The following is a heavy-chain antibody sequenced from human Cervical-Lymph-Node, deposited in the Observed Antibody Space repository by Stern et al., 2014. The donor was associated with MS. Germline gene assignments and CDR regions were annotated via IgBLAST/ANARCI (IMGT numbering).Heavy chain of an antibody. Sequence: VHLVESGAEVKKPGSSVKVSCKASGGTFSSYAISWVRPAPGQGLEWMGGIIPIFGTANYAQKFQGRGTITADESTSTAYMELSSLRSEDTAVYYCARGELKEGLVRGMDVWGQGTTVTVSS. CDR1: GGTFSSYA. D-gene: IGHD1-26*01. V-gene: IGHV1-69*01. J-gene: IGHJ6*02. CDR2: IIPIFGTA. CDR3: ARGELKEGLVRGMDV.